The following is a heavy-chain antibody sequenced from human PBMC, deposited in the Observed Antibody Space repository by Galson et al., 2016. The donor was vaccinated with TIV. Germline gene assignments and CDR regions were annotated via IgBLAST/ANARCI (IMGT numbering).Heavy chain of an antibody. D-gene: IGHD2-15*01. V-gene: IGHV4-59*01. J-gene: IGHJ3*02. CDR1: GGSISSYH. CDR2: FYYSGTT. Sequence: LSLTCTVSGGSISSYHWTWIRQTPAKGLEWIGHFYYSGTTTYNPSLRGRVSISADPSRNEFYLRMNSVTAADTAIYYCARDYSQVPRVLEMWGQGTVVT. CDR3: ARDYSQVPRVLEM.